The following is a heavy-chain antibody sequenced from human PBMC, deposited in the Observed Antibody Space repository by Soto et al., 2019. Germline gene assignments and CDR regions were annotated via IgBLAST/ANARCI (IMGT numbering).Heavy chain of an antibody. CDR1: GFSFGDYA. CDR3: AKSRGGTANGLDV. CDR2: ISWKSASI. V-gene: IGHV3-9*01. J-gene: IGHJ6*02. Sequence: EVQLVESGGDLVQPGRSLRLSCAASGFSFGDYATHWVRQAPGKGLEWVSGISWKSASIGYADSVKGRFTISRDNAKNSLYLQMNSLSAEDTALYHCAKSRGGTANGLDVWGQGTTVTVSS. D-gene: IGHD2-15*01.